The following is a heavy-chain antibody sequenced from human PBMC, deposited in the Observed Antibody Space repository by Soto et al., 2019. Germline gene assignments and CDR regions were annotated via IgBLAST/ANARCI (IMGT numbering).Heavy chain of an antibody. V-gene: IGHV4-31*03. Sequence: SETLSLTCTVSGGSISSGGYYWSWIRQHPGKGLEWIGYIYYSGSTYYNPSLKSRVTISVDTSKNQFSLKLSSVTAADTAVYYCASSVGIGLRFPMDVWGKGTTVTVSS. D-gene: IGHD3-3*01. J-gene: IGHJ6*03. CDR1: GGSISSGGYY. CDR2: IYYSGST. CDR3: ASSVGIGLRFPMDV.